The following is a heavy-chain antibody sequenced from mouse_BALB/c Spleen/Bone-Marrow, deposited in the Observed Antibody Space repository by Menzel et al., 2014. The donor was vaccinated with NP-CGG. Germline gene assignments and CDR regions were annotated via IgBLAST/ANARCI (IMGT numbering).Heavy chain of an antibody. Sequence: EVQLQESGGGLAQPGGSLKLSCAASGFTFSSYTMSWVRRTPEKRLEWVTYISNGGVSTYYADAVKGRFTISRDNAKNTLYLQMSSLKSEDTAMYYCTRDGYDVGGAMGYWGQGTSVTVSS. CDR2: ISNGGVST. CDR1: GFTFSSYT. J-gene: IGHJ4*01. D-gene: IGHD2-2*01. V-gene: IGHV5-12-2*01. CDR3: TRDGYDVGGAMGY.